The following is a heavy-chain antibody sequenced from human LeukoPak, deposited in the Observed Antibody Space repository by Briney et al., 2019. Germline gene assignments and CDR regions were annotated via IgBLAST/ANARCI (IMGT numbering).Heavy chain of an antibody. D-gene: IGHD5-18*01. V-gene: IGHV3-53*01. CDR3: AREGGYTAPYGMDV. CDR1: GLAERSTY. Sequence: GGFLRLTCAISGLAERSTYMFAVRECQGRVIESASVIYSGGSTYYADSVKGRFTISRDNSKNTLYLQMNSLRAEDTAVYYCAREGGYTAPYGMDVWGQGTTVTVSS. CDR2: IYSGGST. J-gene: IGHJ6*02.